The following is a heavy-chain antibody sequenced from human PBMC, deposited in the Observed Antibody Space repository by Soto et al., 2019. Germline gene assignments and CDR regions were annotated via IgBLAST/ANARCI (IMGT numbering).Heavy chain of an antibody. D-gene: IGHD3-10*01. CDR1: GGSFSGYY. CDR2: INHSGST. V-gene: IGHV4-34*01. J-gene: IGHJ4*02. CDR3: ARVPSFTMVRGSFDY. Sequence: PSETLSLTCAVYGGSFSGYYWSWIRQPPGKGLEWIGEINHSGSTNYNPSLKSRVTISVDTSKNQFSLKLSSVTAADTAVYYCARVPSFTMVRGSFDYWGQGTLVIVSS.